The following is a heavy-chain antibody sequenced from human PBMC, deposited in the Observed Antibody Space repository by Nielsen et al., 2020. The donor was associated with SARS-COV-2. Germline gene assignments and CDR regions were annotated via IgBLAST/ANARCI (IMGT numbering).Heavy chain of an antibody. J-gene: IGHJ4*02. V-gene: IGHV3-74*03. CDR1: GFRFSTQW. Sequence: GESLKISCAASGFRFSTQWMHWVRQAPGKGLVWVSHINPDESKTTYADSVKGRFTISRDNAKNTLYLQMNGLRAEDTAVYYCARLWDDGYYFDTGPYDYWGQGTLVTVSS. D-gene: IGHD3-22*01. CDR3: ARLWDDGYYFDTGPYDY. CDR2: INPDESKT.